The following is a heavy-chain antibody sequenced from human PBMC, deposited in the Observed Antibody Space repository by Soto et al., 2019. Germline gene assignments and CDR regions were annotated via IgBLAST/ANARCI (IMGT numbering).Heavy chain of an antibody. D-gene: IGHD3-10*01. Sequence: PGGSLRLSCAASGFTFSNAWMSWVRQAPGKGLEWVGRIKNKTDGGTTDYAAPVKGRFTISRDDSKNTLYLQMNSLKTEDTAVYYCTTPKEDDYYGSGREGMDVWGQGTTVTVSS. V-gene: IGHV3-15*01. CDR1: GFTFSNAW. J-gene: IGHJ6*02. CDR2: IKNKTDGGTT. CDR3: TTPKEDDYYGSGREGMDV.